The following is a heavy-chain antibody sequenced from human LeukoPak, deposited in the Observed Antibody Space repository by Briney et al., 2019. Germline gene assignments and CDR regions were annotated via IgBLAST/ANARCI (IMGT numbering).Heavy chain of an antibody. CDR2: ISYDGSNK. CDR3: AKDLGVVTAIPRAIFDY. CDR1: GFTFSSYG. J-gene: IGHJ4*02. Sequence: SGGSLRLSCAASGFTFSSYGMHWVRQAPGKGLEWVAVISYDGSNKYYADSVKGRFTISRDNSKNTLYLQMNSLRAEDTAVYYCAKDLGVVTAIPRAIFDYWGQGTLVTVSS. D-gene: IGHD2-21*02. V-gene: IGHV3-30*18.